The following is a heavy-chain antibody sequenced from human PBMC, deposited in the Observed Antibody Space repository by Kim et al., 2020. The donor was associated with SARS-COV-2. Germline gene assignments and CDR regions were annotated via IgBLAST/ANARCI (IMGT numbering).Heavy chain of an antibody. CDR1: GFTFSSYW. Sequence: GGSLRLSCAASGFTFSSYWMSWVRQAPGKGLEWVAYIKQDGSEKYYVDSVKGRFTISRDNAKNSLYLQMNSLRAEDTAVYYCARGGRYYDFWSEVDYWGQGTLVTVSS. CDR3: ARGGRYYDFWSEVDY. J-gene: IGHJ4*02. V-gene: IGHV3-7*01. D-gene: IGHD3-3*01. CDR2: IKQDGSEK.